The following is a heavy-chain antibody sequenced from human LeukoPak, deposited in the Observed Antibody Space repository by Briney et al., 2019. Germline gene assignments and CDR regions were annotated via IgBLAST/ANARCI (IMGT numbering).Heavy chain of an antibody. Sequence: GGSLRLSCAASGFTFSSNSMDWVRHAPGKGLEWVSFISSTSIYIYYTDSVKGRFTISRDTSQNTLYLQMTSLRAEDTAVYYFAKASELGRGHFHYWGQGTLVTVSS. CDR3: AKASELGRGHFHY. CDR1: GFTFSSNS. D-gene: IGHD7-27*01. J-gene: IGHJ4*02. CDR2: ISSTSIYI. V-gene: IGHV3-21*04.